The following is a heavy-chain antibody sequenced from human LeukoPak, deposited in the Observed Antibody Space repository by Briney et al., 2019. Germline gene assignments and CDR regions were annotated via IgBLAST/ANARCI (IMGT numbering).Heavy chain of an antibody. CDR3: AYRGYGSGSYYDY. V-gene: IGHV2-5*02. Sequence: TLSLTCTVSGYSISSGYYWGWIRQPPGKALEWLALIHWDDDKRYSPSLKSRLTITKDTSKNQVVLTMTNMDPVDTATYYCAYRGYGSGSYYDYWGQGTLVTVSS. D-gene: IGHD3-10*01. CDR2: IHWDDDK. J-gene: IGHJ4*02. CDR1: GYSISSGYYW.